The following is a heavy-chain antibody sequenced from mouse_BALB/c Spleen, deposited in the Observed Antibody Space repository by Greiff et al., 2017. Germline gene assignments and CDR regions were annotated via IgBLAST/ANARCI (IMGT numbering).Heavy chain of an antibody. CDR1: GYTFTSYV. Sequence: VQLKQSGPELVKPGASVKMSCKASGYTFTSYVMHWVKQKPGQGLEWIGYINPYNDGTKYNEKFKGKATLTSDKSSSTAYMELSSLTSEDSAVYYCAKTARAYYFDYWGQGTTLTVSS. J-gene: IGHJ2*01. CDR3: AKTARAYYFDY. CDR2: INPYNDGT. D-gene: IGHD3-2*01. V-gene: IGHV1-14*01.